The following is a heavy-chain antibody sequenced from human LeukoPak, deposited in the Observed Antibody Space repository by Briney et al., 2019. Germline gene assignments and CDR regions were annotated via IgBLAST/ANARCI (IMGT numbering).Heavy chain of an antibody. V-gene: IGHV4-59*07. D-gene: IGHD2-21*02. CDR3: ARGPWGDSRNLYQD. CDR1: GGSMSRFY. CDR2: IYYSGGP. Sequence: SDTLSLTCNVSGGSMSRFYWSWIRQAPGKGLEWIGYIYYSGGPNYNPSLKSRVTMSVDTSKNQLSLKLVSVTAADTAVYYCARGPWGDSRNLYQDWGLGTLVTVSS. J-gene: IGHJ4*02.